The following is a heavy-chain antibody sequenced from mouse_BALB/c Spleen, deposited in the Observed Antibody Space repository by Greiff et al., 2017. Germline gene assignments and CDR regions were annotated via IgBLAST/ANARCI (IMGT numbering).Heavy chain of an antibody. V-gene: IGHV2-2*02. J-gene: IGHJ3*01. CDR1: GFSLTSYG. Sequence: VKLQESGPGLVQPSQSLSITCTVSGFSLTSYGVHRVRQSPGKGLEWLGVIWSGGSTDYNAAFISRLSISKDNSKSQVFFKMNSLQANDTAIYYCARNYYDYGGFAYWGQGTLVTVSA. CDR3: ARNYYDYGGFAY. D-gene: IGHD2-4*01. CDR2: IWSGGST.